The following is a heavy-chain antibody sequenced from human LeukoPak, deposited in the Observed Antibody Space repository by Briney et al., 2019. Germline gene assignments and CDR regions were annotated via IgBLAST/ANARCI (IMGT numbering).Heavy chain of an antibody. V-gene: IGHV4-34*01. CDR3: ARGPRWLTMIGNWFDP. J-gene: IGHJ5*02. CDR2: INHSGST. CDR1: GGSFSGYY. Sequence: SETLSLTCAVYGGSFSGYYWSWIRRPPGKGLEWIGEINHSGSTNYNPSLKSRVTISVDTSKNQFSLKLSSVTAADTAVYYCARGPRWLTMIGNWFDPWGQGTLVTVSS. D-gene: IGHD3-22*01.